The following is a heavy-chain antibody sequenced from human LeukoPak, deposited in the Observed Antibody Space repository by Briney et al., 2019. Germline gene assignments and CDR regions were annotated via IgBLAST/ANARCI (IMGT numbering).Heavy chain of an antibody. J-gene: IGHJ6*02. CDR2: INAGNGNT. V-gene: IGHV1-3*01. CDR3: AGPFMIRDRNPSYYYYYGMDV. CDR1: GYTFTSYA. Sequence: GASVKVSCKASGYTFTSYAMHWVRQAPGQRLEWMGWINAGNGNTKYSQKFQGRVTITRDTSASTAYMELSSLRSEDTAVYYCAGPFMIRDRNPSYYYYYGMDVWGQGTTVTVSS. D-gene: IGHD3-22*01.